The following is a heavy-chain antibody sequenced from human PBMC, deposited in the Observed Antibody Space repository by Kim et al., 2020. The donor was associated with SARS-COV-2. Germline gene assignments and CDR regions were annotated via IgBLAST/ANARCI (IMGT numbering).Heavy chain of an antibody. V-gene: IGHV1-69*13. CDR2: IIPIFGTA. Sequence: SVKVSCKASGGTFSSYAISWVRQAPGQGLEWMGGIIPIFGTATYAQKFQGRVTITADESTSTAYMELSSLRSEGTAVYYCAKIEYSSPFGWFDPWGQGTLVTVSS. J-gene: IGHJ5*02. CDR1: GGTFSSYA. D-gene: IGHD6-6*01. CDR3: AKIEYSSPFGWFDP.